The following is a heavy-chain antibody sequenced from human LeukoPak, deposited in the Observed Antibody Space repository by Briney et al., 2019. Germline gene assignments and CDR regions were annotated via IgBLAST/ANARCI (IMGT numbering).Heavy chain of an antibody. CDR1: GHRHSELS. CDR2: FDLGNGET. Sequence: ASVSVCGTPSGHRHSELSMHWLPESAGKQLEGWGGFDLGNGETIFTKNFQGRLTMTDDTSTDIAYMELSRLRSEDTAVYYCTGRTFYRLLDYWGQGTLVTVSS. CDR3: TGRTFYRLLDY. J-gene: IGHJ4*02. D-gene: IGHD2/OR15-2a*01. V-gene: IGHV1-24*01.